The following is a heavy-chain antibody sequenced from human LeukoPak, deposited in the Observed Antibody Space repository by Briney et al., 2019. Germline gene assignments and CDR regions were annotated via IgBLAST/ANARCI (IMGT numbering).Heavy chain of an antibody. J-gene: IGHJ4*02. D-gene: IGHD6-13*01. CDR1: GFIVNTNY. V-gene: IGHV3-53*05. CDR2: IDSGGKT. CDR3: AKDMAAAGTSGFDY. Sequence: GGSLRLSCAASGFIVNTNYMSWVRQVPGKGLEWVSVIDSGGKTYYADSVKGRFTISRDNAKNSLYLQMNSLRAEDMALYYCAKDMAAAGTSGFDYWGQGTLVTVSS.